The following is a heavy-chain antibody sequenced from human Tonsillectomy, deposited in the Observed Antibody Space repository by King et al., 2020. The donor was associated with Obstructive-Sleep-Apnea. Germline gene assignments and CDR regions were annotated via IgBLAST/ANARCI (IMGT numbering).Heavy chain of an antibody. CDR2: IIPILGIA. J-gene: IGHJ6*02. Sequence: QLVQSGAEVKKPGSSVKVSCKASGGTFSSYAISWVRQAPGQGLEWMGGIIPILGIANYAQKFQGRVTITADKSTSTAYMELSSLRSEDTAVYYCAGADMLGGIVYYGMDVWGQGTTVTVSS. D-gene: IGHD3-10*01. V-gene: IGHV1-69*04. CDR1: GGTFSSYA. CDR3: AGADMLGGIVYYGMDV.